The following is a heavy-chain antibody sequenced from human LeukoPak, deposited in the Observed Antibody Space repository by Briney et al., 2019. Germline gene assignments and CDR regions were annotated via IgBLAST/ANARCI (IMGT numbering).Heavy chain of an antibody. J-gene: IGHJ4*02. D-gene: IGHD2-21*02. Sequence: GGSLRLSCAASGFVFKNYWMSWVRQAPGKGLEWLANINYDGSQTYHIDSVKGRFTISRDNAKNFLYLQMNSLRVEDTAVYYCGKSEVTIPDSHWGQGTPVTVSS. CDR2: INYDGSQT. CDR3: GKSEVTIPDSH. V-gene: IGHV3-7*01. CDR1: GFVFKNYW.